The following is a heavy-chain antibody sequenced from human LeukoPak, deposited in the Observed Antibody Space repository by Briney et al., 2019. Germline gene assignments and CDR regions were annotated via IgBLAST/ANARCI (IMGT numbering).Heavy chain of an antibody. D-gene: IGHD2-2*01. CDR2: IIPIFGRA. V-gene: IGHV1-69*01. CDR3: ARDGEYCSSTSCPFQH. CDR1: GGTFSSYA. J-gene: IGHJ1*01. Sequence: SVKVSCKASGGTFSSYAISWVRQAPGQGLEWMGGIIPIFGRANYAQKFQGRVTITADESTSTAYMELSSLRSEDTAVYYCARDGEYCSSTSCPFQHWGQGTLVTVSS.